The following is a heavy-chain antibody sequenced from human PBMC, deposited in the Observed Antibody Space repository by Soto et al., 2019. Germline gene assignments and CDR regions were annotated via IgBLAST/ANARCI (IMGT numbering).Heavy chain of an antibody. CDR2: IFYDGYT. J-gene: IGHJ4*02. Sequence: QVQLQESGPGLVMPSETLSLTCTVSGDSISGSPYFWGWIRQPPGKRLEWIGSIFYDGYTLYTPSLQSRVTISVDTSKNQFSLKRTSVSAADTAIYICARLQAAVPHYWGQGILVTVSS. V-gene: IGHV4-39*01. CDR3: ARLQAAVPHY. CDR1: GDSISGSPYF. D-gene: IGHD6-13*01.